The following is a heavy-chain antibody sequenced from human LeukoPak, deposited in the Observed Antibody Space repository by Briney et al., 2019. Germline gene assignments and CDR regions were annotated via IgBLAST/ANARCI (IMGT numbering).Heavy chain of an antibody. CDR1: GFTFSSYW. D-gene: IGHD3-22*01. CDR2: IKQDGSEK. J-gene: IGHJ4*02. Sequence: GGSLRLSFAASGFTFSSYWMSWVRQAPGKGLEWVANIKQDGSEKYYVDSVKGRFTISRDNSKNTLYLQMNSLRAEDTAVYYCAKYYYDSSGYYSHFDYWGQGTLVTVSS. V-gene: IGHV3-7*03. CDR3: AKYYYDSSGYYSHFDY.